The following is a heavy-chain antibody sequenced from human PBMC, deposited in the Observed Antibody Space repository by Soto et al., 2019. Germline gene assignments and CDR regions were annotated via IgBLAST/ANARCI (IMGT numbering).Heavy chain of an antibody. D-gene: IGHD6-19*01. Sequence: GESLKISCKGSGYSFTSYWIGWVRPMPGKGLEWMGIIYPGDSDTRYSPSFQGQVTISADKSISTAYLQWSSLKASDTAMYYCARPSSSGWYLVDVWGQGTTVTVSS. CDR3: ARPSSSGWYLVDV. V-gene: IGHV5-51*01. CDR1: GYSFTSYW. J-gene: IGHJ6*02. CDR2: IYPGDSDT.